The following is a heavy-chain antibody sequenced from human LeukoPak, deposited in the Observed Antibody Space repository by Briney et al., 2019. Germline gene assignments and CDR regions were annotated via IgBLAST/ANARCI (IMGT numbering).Heavy chain of an antibody. CDR1: GFPFSTYA. Sequence: GGSLRLSCAASGFPFSTYAMSWVRQAPGKGLEWVSSIRGSDGSTYYADSVKGRFAISRDNSKNTLYLQMNTLRAEDPAQYYCAKAVFGAYVGLDYWGQGTLVTVSS. CDR2: IRGSDGST. D-gene: IGHD4-17*01. CDR3: AKAVFGAYVGLDY. V-gene: IGHV3-23*01. J-gene: IGHJ4*02.